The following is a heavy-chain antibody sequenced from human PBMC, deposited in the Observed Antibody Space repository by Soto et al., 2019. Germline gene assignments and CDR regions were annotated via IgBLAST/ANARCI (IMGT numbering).Heavy chain of an antibody. CDR1: GFSLSTNGEG. Sequence: KESGPTLVKPTQTLTLTCTFSGFSLSTNGEGVGWIRQPPGKALEWLALIYWDDDKRYSPSLKSRLTITKDTSKNQVVLTMTNMDPVDTATYYCAHRRPVRMWFDRWGQGTQVTVSS. V-gene: IGHV2-5*02. J-gene: IGHJ5*02. CDR2: IYWDDDK. CDR3: AHRRPVRMWFDR. D-gene: IGHD3-10*01.